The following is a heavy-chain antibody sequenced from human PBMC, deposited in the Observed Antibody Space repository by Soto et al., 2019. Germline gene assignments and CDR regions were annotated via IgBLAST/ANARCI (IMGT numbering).Heavy chain of an antibody. D-gene: IGHD3-3*01. Sequence: EVQLLESGGGLVQPGGSLRLSCAASGFTFSSYAMSWVRQAPGQVLEWVSAISGSGGSTYYAASVKGRFTISRDNSKKTLYLQMNRLRVEEAAVYYCAPAFTIFVVGTIDAFDIWGQGTMVTVSS. J-gene: IGHJ3*02. CDR2: ISGSGGST. V-gene: IGHV3-23*01. CDR3: APAFTIFVVGTIDAFDI. CDR1: GFTFSSYA.